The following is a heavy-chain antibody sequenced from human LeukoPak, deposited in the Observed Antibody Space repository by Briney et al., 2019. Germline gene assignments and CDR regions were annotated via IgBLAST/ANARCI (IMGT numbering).Heavy chain of an antibody. CDR1: TFSISSGYY. J-gene: IGHJ4*02. D-gene: IGHD6-13*01. Sequence: SETLSLTCTVSTFSISSGYYWGWIRQPPGKGLEWIGSIYRTGSTDYNPSLKSRVTISVDTSKNLFSLNLTSVTAADTAVYYCAREQNFPIAASDFDYWGQGTLVTVSS. V-gene: IGHV4-38-2*02. CDR2: IYRTGST. CDR3: AREQNFPIAASDFDY.